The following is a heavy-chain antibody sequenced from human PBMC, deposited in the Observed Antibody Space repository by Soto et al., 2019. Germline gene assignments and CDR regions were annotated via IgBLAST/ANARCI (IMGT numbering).Heavy chain of an antibody. Sequence: PVGSLRLSCAASGFTFSSYAMHWVRQAPGKGLEWVAVISYDGSNKYYADSVKGRFTISRDNSKNTLYLQMNSLRAEDTAVYYCERAGGIAAAGPDRDYWGQGTLVTVSS. CDR2: ISYDGSNK. J-gene: IGHJ4*02. D-gene: IGHD6-13*01. CDR3: ERAGGIAAAGPDRDY. CDR1: GFTFSSYA. V-gene: IGHV3-30-3*01.